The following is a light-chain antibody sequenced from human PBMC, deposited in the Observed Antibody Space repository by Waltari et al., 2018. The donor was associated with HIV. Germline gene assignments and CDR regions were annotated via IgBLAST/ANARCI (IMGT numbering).Light chain of an antibody. J-gene: IGLJ3*02. Sequence: QSALTQPRSVSGSPGQSVTISCSGTFRDVGGYNFVSWYQQHSGKAPKLVIFDVNKRPSGVPGRFSGSKSGNTASLTVSGLQAEDEADYFCCSYAGSFTLLFGGGTNLAVL. V-gene: IGLV2-11*01. CDR1: FRDVGGYNF. CDR3: CSYAGSFTLL. CDR2: DVN.